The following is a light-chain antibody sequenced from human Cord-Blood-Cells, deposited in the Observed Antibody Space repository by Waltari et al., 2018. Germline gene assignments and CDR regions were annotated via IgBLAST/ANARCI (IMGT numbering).Light chain of an antibody. V-gene: IGKV4-1*01. Sequence: DIVMTQSPDSLAVSLGERATINCKSSQSVLYSSNNKNYLAWYQQKPGQPPKLLIYWASTRESGVPDRLSGSGSGTEFTLTISSLQAEDVAVYYCQQYYSTPPTFGQGTKVEIK. CDR2: WAS. CDR3: QQYYSTPPT. CDR1: QSVLYSSNNKNY. J-gene: IGKJ1*01.